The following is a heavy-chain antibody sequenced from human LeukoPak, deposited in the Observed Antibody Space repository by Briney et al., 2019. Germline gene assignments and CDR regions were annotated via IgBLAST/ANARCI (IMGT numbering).Heavy chain of an antibody. CDR1: GFTFSSYW. CDR3: ARADHSKYEY. Sequence: PGGSLRLSCVASGFTFSSYWMSWVRQAPGKWLEWVASIKQDGGETFYVDSVKGRFTISRDNAKDALYLQMNSLRAGDTAVYYCARADHSKYEYLGQGTLVTVSS. D-gene: IGHD4-11*01. CDR2: IKQDGGET. J-gene: IGHJ4*02. V-gene: IGHV3-7*01.